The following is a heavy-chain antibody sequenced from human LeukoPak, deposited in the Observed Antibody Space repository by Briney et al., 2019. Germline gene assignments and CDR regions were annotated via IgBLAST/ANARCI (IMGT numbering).Heavy chain of an antibody. V-gene: IGHV4-4*07. CDR3: ASYSGSNAYYAS. D-gene: IGHD1-26*01. CDR1: HASISSYY. J-gene: IGHJ4*02. CDR2: IYSSGHT. Sequence: PSETLSLTCTVSHASISSYYWTWIRQPAGKGLEWIGRIYSSGHTNYNPSLKSRVTMSVDTSKNQFSLNLISVTAADTAVYYCASYSGSNAYYASWGQGTLVTVSS.